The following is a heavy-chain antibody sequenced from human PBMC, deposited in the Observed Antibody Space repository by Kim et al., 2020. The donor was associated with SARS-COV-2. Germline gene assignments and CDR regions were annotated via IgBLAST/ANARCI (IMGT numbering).Heavy chain of an antibody. CDR2: IGTADDT. CDR1: GFGFNTHD. D-gene: IGHD6-19*01. V-gene: IGHV3-13*01. CDR3: ARGSAVSPALDV. Sequence: GGSLRLSCTASGFGFNTHDMHWVRQCPGKGLEWVSAIGTADDTYYAASMQGRFTISRDDAKNSLYLQINSLRAGDSAVYYCARGSAVSPALDVWGQGTMV. J-gene: IGHJ3*01.